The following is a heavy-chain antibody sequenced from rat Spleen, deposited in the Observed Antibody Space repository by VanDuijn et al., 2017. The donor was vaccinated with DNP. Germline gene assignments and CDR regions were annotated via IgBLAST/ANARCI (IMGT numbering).Heavy chain of an antibody. CDR2: ISYTGST. D-gene: IGHD1-11*01. CDR1: GYSIISTY. J-gene: IGHJ2*01. CDR3: TKAGGFSPWYFDY. V-gene: IGHV3-1*01. Sequence: EVQLQESGPGLVKPSQSLSLTCSVTGYSIISTYWGWIRKFPGNKMEWIGHISYTGSTTFNPSLKSRISITRDTSKNQFFLHLNSVTNEETATYYCTKAGGFSPWYFDYWGQGVMVTVSS.